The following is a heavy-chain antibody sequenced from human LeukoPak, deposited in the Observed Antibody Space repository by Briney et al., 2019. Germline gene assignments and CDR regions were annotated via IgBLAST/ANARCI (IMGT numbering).Heavy chain of an antibody. D-gene: IGHD1-26*01. V-gene: IGHV3-48*02. CDR3: ARFRGSYSYFDY. CDR1: GFTFDSYS. CDR2: ISTSGSSK. Sequence: GGSLRLSCAASGFTFDSYSMNWVRQAPGKGLEWVSHISTSGSSKYYAESVKGRFTISRDNAKNSLFLQMNSLRDEDTAVYYCARFRGSYSYFDYWGQGALVTVSS. J-gene: IGHJ4*02.